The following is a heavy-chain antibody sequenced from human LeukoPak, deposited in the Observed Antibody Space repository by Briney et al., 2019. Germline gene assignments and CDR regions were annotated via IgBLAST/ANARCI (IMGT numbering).Heavy chain of an antibody. Sequence: GGSLRLSCAASGFTVSSNYMSWVRQAPGKGLEWVSVIYSGGSTYYADSVKGRFTISRDNSKNTLYLQMNSLRAEDTAVYRCANPPTVTSFDSWGQGTLVTVSS. V-gene: IGHV3-53*01. CDR1: GFTVSSNY. CDR2: IYSGGST. J-gene: IGHJ4*02. CDR3: ANPPTVTSFDS. D-gene: IGHD4-11*01.